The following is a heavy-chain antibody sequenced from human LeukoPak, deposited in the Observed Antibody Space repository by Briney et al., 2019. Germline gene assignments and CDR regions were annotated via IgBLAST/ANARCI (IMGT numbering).Heavy chain of an antibody. CDR2: INSDGSST. D-gene: IGHD5-24*01. V-gene: IGHV3-74*01. Sequence: PGGSLRLSCAASGFTFSSYWMHWVRQAPGKGLVWVSRINSDGSSTSYADSVEGRFTISRDNAKNTLYLQMNSLRAEDTAVYYCAREVEMATINYWGQGTLVTVSS. J-gene: IGHJ4*02. CDR3: AREVEMATINY. CDR1: GFTFSSYW.